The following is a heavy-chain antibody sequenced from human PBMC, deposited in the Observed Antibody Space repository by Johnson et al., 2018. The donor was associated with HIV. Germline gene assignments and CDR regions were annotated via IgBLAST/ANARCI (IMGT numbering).Heavy chain of an antibody. Sequence: EVQLVESGGGLVQPGGSLRLSCAASGFTVSSNYMSWVRQAPGKGLAWVSVIYSGGSTYYADSVKGRFTIPRDNSKHTLYLQMNSLRAEDTAVYYCASSPMRYSSSAYAFDIWGQGTMVTVSS. CDR1: GFTVSSNY. CDR3: ASSPMRYSSSAYAFDI. J-gene: IGHJ3*02. CDR2: IYSGGST. D-gene: IGHD6-6*01. V-gene: IGHV3-66*02.